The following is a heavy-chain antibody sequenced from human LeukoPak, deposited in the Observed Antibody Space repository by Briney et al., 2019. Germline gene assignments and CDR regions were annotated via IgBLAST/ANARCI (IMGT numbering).Heavy chain of an antibody. D-gene: IGHD3-10*01. CDR3: ARDGSGLDY. Sequence: PSETLSLTCTVSGDSISSSSYYWGWIRQPPGKGLEWIGTIYNTGSTDYNPSLKSRVTISVDTSKNQFSLKMRSVTAADTAVYYCARDGSGLDYWAQGTLVTVSS. V-gene: IGHV4-39*02. J-gene: IGHJ4*02. CDR1: GDSISSSSYY. CDR2: IYNTGST.